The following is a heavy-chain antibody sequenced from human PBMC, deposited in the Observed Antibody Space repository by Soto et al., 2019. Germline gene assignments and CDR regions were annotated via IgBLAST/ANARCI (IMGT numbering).Heavy chain of an antibody. CDR2: ISGSGGST. Sequence: LRLSCAASGFTFSRYAMSWVRQAPGKGLEWVSAISGSGGSTYYADSVKGRFTISRDNSKNTLYLQMNSLRAEDTAVYYCVSSSATGYYFDYWGQGTLVTVSS. V-gene: IGHV3-23*01. D-gene: IGHD3-10*01. CDR1: GFTFSRYA. CDR3: VSSSATGYYFDY. J-gene: IGHJ4*02.